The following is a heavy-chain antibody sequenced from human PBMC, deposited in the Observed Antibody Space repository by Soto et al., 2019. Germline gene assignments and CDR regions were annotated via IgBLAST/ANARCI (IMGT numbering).Heavy chain of an antibody. D-gene: IGHD3-10*01. CDR1: GYSITSSPF. CDR2: IHLGGTT. Sequence: XETLSLPCAVSGYSITSSPFWGWIRQPPGKGLEWIGCIHLGGTTYYEPSLKSRVTILLDTSRNEFSLKLSSVPAADTAVYYCARPRPNFGAVDAWGQGALVTVSS. CDR3: ARPRPNFGAVDA. V-gene: IGHV4-38-2*01. J-gene: IGHJ5*02.